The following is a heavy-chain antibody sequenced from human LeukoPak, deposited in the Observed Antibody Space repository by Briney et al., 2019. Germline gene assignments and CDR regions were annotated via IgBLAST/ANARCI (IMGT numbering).Heavy chain of an antibody. V-gene: IGHV3-23*01. Sequence: GGSLRLSCAASGFTFSSYAMSWVCQAPGKGLEWVSAISGSGGSTYYADSVKGRFTISRDNSKNTLYLQMNSLRAEDTAVYYCAKGIWFGELFPIDPWGQGTLVTVSS. CDR2: ISGSGGST. CDR3: AKGIWFGELFPIDP. J-gene: IGHJ5*02. CDR1: GFTFSSYA. D-gene: IGHD3-10*01.